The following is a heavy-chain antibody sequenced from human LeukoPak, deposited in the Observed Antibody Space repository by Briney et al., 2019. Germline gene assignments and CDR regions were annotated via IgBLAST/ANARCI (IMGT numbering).Heavy chain of an antibody. J-gene: IGHJ4*02. CDR3: TRALSSDNWFASH. V-gene: IGHV3-30*03. D-gene: IGHD1-1*01. CDR2: ISYDGSNK. CDR1: GFTFSSYG. Sequence: PGGSLRLSCAASGFTFSSYGMHWVRQAPGKGLEWVAVISYDGSNKYYADSVKGRFTISRDNSKNSLHLQMDSLRAEDTAVYYCTRALSSDNWFASHWGQGTLVTVSS.